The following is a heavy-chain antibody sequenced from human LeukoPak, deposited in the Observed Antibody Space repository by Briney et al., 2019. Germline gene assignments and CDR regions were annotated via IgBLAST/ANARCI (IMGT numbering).Heavy chain of an antibody. CDR3: ARSYDSSGYYFNWFDP. J-gene: IGHJ5*02. CDR2: ISGSGGST. CDR1: GFTLSSYA. D-gene: IGHD3-22*01. V-gene: IGHV3-23*01. Sequence: PGGSLRLSCTASGFTLSSYAMSWVRQAPGKGLEWVSAISGSGGSTYYADSVKGRFTISRDNSKNTLYLQMNSLRAEDTAVYYCARSYDSSGYYFNWFDPWGQGTLVTVSS.